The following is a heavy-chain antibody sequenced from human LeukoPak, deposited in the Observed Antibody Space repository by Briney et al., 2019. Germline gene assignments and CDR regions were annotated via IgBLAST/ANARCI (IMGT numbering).Heavy chain of an antibody. CDR1: GFTFDDYG. CDR3: ARGSIVGATERFYYYYGMDV. D-gene: IGHD1-26*01. Sequence: GGSLRLSCAASGFTFDDYGMSWVRQAPGKGLEWVSGINWNGGSTGYADSVKGRFTISRDNAKNSLYLQMNSLRAEDTALYHCARGSIVGATERFYYYYGMDVWGQGTTVTVSS. V-gene: IGHV3-20*01. J-gene: IGHJ6*02. CDR2: INWNGGST.